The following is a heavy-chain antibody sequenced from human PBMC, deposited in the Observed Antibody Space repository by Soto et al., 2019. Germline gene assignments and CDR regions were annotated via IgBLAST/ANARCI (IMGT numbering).Heavy chain of an antibody. D-gene: IGHD6-13*01. Sequence: PGGSLRLSCAASGFTFSSYAMHWVRQAPGKGLEWVAVISYDGSNKYYADSVKGRFTISRDNSKNTLYLQMNSLRAEDTAVYYCARAITAAGDAFDIWGQGTMVTVSS. V-gene: IGHV3-30-3*01. CDR3: ARAITAAGDAFDI. CDR1: GFTFSSYA. J-gene: IGHJ3*02. CDR2: ISYDGSNK.